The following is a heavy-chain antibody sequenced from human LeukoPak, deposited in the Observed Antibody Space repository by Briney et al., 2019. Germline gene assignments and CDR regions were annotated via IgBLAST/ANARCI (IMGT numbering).Heavy chain of an antibody. CDR2: TSNRATSYTT. Sequence: PGGSLRLSCAASGFTFSDDYMDWVRQPPGKGLEWVGRTSNRATSYTTQYAASVKGRFTVSRDGSKNAVYLQMNSLKTEDSAVYYCARVQTSTGYDYFDPRGQGTLVTVSS. CDR1: GFTFSDDY. CDR3: ARVQTSTGYDYFDP. D-gene: IGHD6-13*01. V-gene: IGHV3-72*01. J-gene: IGHJ5*02.